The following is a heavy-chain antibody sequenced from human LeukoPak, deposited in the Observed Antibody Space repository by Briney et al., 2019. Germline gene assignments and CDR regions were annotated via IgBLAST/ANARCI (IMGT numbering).Heavy chain of an antibody. J-gene: IGHJ5*02. Sequence: SVKVSCKASGGTFSSYAISWVRQAPGQGLEWMGRIIPILGIANYAQKFQGRVTITADKSTSTASMELSSLRSEDTAVYYCARGGSYDSSGYYLAKRTFDPWGQGTLVTVSS. CDR1: GGTFSSYA. V-gene: IGHV1-69*04. CDR3: ARGGSYDSSGYYLAKRTFDP. D-gene: IGHD3-22*01. CDR2: IIPILGIA.